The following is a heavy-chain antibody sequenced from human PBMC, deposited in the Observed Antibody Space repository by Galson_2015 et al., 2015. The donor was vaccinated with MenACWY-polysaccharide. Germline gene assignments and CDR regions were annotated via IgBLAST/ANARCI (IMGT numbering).Heavy chain of an antibody. CDR3: ARQNVEMATIGLISFDY. Sequence: QSGAEVKKPGESLKISCKGSGYSFTSYWIGWVRQMPGKGLEWMEIIYPGDSDTRYSPSFQGQVTISADKSISTAYLQWSSLKASDTAMYYCARQNVEMATIGLISFDYWGQGTLVTVSS. J-gene: IGHJ4*02. V-gene: IGHV5-51*01. CDR2: IYPGDSDT. CDR1: GYSFTSYW. D-gene: IGHD5-24*01.